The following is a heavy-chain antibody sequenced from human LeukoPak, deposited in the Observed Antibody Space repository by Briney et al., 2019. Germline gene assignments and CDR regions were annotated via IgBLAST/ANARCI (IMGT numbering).Heavy chain of an antibody. Sequence: AAVKVSCKASRYTFTGYYMHWVRQAPGQGLGWMGWINPNSGGTNYAQKFQGRVTMTRDTSISTAYMELSRLRSDDTAVYYCARGPPFYSSGWPSPNFDYWGKGTLVTVSS. V-gene: IGHV1-2*02. CDR3: ARGPPFYSSGWPSPNFDY. J-gene: IGHJ4*02. D-gene: IGHD6-19*01. CDR2: INPNSGGT. CDR1: RYTFTGYY.